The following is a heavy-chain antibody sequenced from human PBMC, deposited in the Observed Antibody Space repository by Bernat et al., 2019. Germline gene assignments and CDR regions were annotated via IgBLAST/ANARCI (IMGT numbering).Heavy chain of an antibody. Sequence: EVQLVESGGGLVKPGGSLRLSCAASGFTFSSYSMNWVRQAPGKGLEWVSYISSSSSYIYYADSVKGRFTISRDNAKNSLYLQMNSLRAEDTAVYYCAGYGSLYYFDYWGQGTLVTVSS. CDR3: AGYGSLYYFDY. J-gene: IGHJ4*02. CDR1: GFTFSSYS. V-gene: IGHV3-21*01. D-gene: IGHD5-12*01. CDR2: ISSSSSYI.